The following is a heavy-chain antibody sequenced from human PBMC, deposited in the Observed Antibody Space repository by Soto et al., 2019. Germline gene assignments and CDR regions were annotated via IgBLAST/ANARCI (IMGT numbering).Heavy chain of an antibody. V-gene: IGHV4-34*01. Sequence: SETLSLTCAVYGGSFSGYYWSWIRQPPGKGLEWIGEINHRGSTNYNPSLKSRVTISVDRSKNQFSLKVSSVTAADTAVYYCARLTAYGSGSCFDYWGQGTLVTVSS. D-gene: IGHD3-10*01. J-gene: IGHJ4*02. CDR2: INHRGST. CDR3: ARLTAYGSGSCFDY. CDR1: GGSFSGYY.